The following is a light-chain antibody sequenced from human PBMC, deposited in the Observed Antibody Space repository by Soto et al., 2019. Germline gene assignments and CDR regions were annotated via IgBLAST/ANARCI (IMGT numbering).Light chain of an antibody. V-gene: IGKV3-11*01. Sequence: EIVLTQSPATLSLSPGERATLSCRASQSVSSYLAWYQQKPGQAPRLLIYDASNRATGIPARFSGSGSGTDFPHPISCLKHEDDSVGYCRQLSNGPRLTFGGGTKVEIK. CDR2: DAS. CDR1: QSVSSY. J-gene: IGKJ4*01. CDR3: RQLSNGPRLT.